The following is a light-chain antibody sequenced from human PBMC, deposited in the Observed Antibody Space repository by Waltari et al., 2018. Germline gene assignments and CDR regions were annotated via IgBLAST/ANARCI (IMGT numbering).Light chain of an antibody. CDR1: SSDIDTYNY. CDR2: GVT. CDR3: SAYSGTKNRVL. V-gene: IGLV2-14*03. J-gene: IGLJ2*01. Sequence: SALTQPASVSGSPGQSITISCTATSSDIDTYNYVAWYQQHPAKAPKLIIYGVTNRPSGVSSRFSCSGSGRPASLTISGLQAEDEADYYCSAYSGTKNRVLFGGGTKVTVL.